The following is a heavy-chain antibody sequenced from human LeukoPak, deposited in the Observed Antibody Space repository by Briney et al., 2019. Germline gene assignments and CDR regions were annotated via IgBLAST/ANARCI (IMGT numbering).Heavy chain of an antibody. V-gene: IGHV1-18*01. Sequence: ASVKVSCEASGYTFTSYGISWVRQVPGQGLEWMGWISAYTGNTNYAQNLQGRVTMTTDTSTRTAYMDLRSLRSDDTAVYYCARDLIVGATLAGGHDAFDIWGQGTMVTVSS. CDR1: GYTFTSYG. CDR3: ARDLIVGATLAGGHDAFDI. CDR2: ISAYTGNT. J-gene: IGHJ3*02. D-gene: IGHD1-26*01.